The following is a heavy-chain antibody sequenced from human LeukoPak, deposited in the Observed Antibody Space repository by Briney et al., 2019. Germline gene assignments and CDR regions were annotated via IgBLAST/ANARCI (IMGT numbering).Heavy chain of an antibody. J-gene: IGHJ4*02. CDR2: IYYSGTT. V-gene: IGHV4-31*03. D-gene: IGHD5-18*01. Sequence: SETLSLTCTVSGGSISSGNYYWSWIRQHPGKGLEWIGYIYYSGTTYYNPSLKSRVTGSRDPSKNQFSLKLSSVTAADTAVYYCARVDTAIVGFDYWGQGTLVTVSS. CDR3: ARVDTAIVGFDY. CDR1: GGSISSGNYY.